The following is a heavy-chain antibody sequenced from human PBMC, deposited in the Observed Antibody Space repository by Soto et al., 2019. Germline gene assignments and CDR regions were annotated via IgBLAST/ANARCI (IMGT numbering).Heavy chain of an antibody. CDR2: INAGNGNT. J-gene: IGHJ6*02. V-gene: IGHV1-3*01. CDR3: ASRTTTTCAYYAMDV. CDR1: GYTFTSYA. D-gene: IGHD2-2*01. Sequence: ASVKVSCKASGYTFTSYAMHWVRQAPGQRLEWMGWINAGNGNTKYSQKFQGRVTMTRDTSTSTVYMELSSLRSEDTAVYYCASRTTTTCAYYAMDVWGQGTTVTVSS.